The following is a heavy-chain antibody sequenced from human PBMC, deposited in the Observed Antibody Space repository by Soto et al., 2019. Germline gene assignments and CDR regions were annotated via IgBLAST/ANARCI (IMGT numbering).Heavy chain of an antibody. CDR2: IYYSGST. D-gene: IGHD1-7*01. J-gene: IGHJ3*02. CDR1: GGSISSYY. V-gene: IGHV4-59*01. Sequence: SETLSLTCTVSGGSISSYYWSWIRQPPGKGLEWIGYIYYSGSTNYNPSLKSRVTISVDTSKNQFSLKLSSVTAADTAVYYCARGKMELSDAFDIWGQGKMVTVSS. CDR3: ARGKMELSDAFDI.